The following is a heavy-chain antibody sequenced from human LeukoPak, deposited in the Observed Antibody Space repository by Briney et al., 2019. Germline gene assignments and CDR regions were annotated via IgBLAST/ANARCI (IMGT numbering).Heavy chain of an antibody. J-gene: IGHJ4*02. Sequence: GGSLRLSCAASGFTFSAYAMHWVRQAPGKGLEWVAVISYDGSKKYYADSVKGRFTISRDNSKNTLYLQMNSLRAEDTAVYYCARVWYYYDSSGYYGPFDYWGQGTLVTVSS. V-gene: IGHV3-30*07. CDR2: ISYDGSKK. D-gene: IGHD3-22*01. CDR1: GFTFSAYA. CDR3: ARVWYYYDSSGYYGPFDY.